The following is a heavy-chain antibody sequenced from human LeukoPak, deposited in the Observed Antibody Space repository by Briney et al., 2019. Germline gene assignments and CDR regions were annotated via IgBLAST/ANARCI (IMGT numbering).Heavy chain of an antibody. CDR1: AFTLGSNA. Sequence: GGSLTPSRAPAAFTLGSNAMSCVRQAPGQGLEWVSAISGSGGSTNYADSVKGRFPISRDNSKSTLYLQMNSLRVNDTAVDYCANEECGGDDNWGKFDYWGPGTLVTVSS. CDR3: ANEECGGDDNWGKFDY. V-gene: IGHV3-23*01. CDR2: ISGSGGST. D-gene: IGHD2-21*02. J-gene: IGHJ4*02.